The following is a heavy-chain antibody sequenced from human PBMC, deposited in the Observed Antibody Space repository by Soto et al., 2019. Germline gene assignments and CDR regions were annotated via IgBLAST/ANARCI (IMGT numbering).Heavy chain of an antibody. CDR1: GGSISSYY. CDR3: ATDGGLSCGGDCRVDGFDI. CDR2: ISYSGST. J-gene: IGHJ3*02. D-gene: IGHD2-21*02. Sequence: QVQLQESGPGLVKPSGTLSLTCTVSGGSISSYYWNWIRQPPGRGLEWIGYISYSGSTSYNPSLKSRDTISVDTSKNQFSLNLSSVTAADTAAYYCATDGGLSCGGDCRVDGFDIWGQGTMVTVSS. V-gene: IGHV4-59*01.